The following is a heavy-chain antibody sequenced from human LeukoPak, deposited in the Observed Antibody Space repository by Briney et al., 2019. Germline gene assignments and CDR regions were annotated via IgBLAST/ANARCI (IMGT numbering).Heavy chain of an antibody. D-gene: IGHD6-6*01. Sequence: ASVKVSCKASGYTFGNYFMHWVRQAPGQGLEWMGSVDPNTGDTNYPQNFQGRVTMTRDTSISTAYMELSSLRYDDTAVYYCARGGWGSSPYFDYWGQGTLVTVSS. J-gene: IGHJ4*02. CDR3: ARGGWGSSPYFDY. V-gene: IGHV1-2*02. CDR1: GYTFGNYF. CDR2: VDPNTGDT.